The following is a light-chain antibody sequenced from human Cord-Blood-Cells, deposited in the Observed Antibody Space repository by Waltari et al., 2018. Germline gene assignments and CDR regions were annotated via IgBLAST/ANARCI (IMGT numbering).Light chain of an antibody. CDR3: QQYYSTPWT. Sequence: EIEMTQSPATLSVSPGERATLSCRASQSVSSNLAWYQQKPGQAPRLLIYGASTRATGIPARFSGSGSGTEFTLTISSLQSEDVAVYYCQQYYSTPWTFGQGTKVEIK. CDR1: QSVSSN. V-gene: IGKV3-15*01. J-gene: IGKJ1*01. CDR2: GAS.